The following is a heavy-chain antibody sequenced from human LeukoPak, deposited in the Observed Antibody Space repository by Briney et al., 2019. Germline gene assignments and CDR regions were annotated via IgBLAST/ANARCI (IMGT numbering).Heavy chain of an antibody. D-gene: IGHD2-15*01. CDR2: ISSRSSYI. V-gene: IGHV3-21*01. CDR1: GFTFSSYS. J-gene: IGHJ5*02. Sequence: GGSLRLSCAASGFTFSSYSMNWVRQAPGKGLEWVSSISSRSSYIYYADSVKGRFTISRDNAKNSLYLQMNSLRAEDTAVYYCARGTRVAANLHTAWGQGTLVTVSS. CDR3: ARGTRVAANLHTA.